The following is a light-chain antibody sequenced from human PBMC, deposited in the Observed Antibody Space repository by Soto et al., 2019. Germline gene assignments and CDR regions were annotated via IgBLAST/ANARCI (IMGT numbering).Light chain of an antibody. CDR2: GAS. J-gene: IGKJ4*01. Sequence: ETVLTQSPGTLSLSPGERATLSCRASQSISSGYLAWYQQRPGQAPRLLISGASNRATGIPDRFSGSGSGTDFTLTISTLEPEDFAVDYCQQYGGSPLVTFGGGTKVEIK. CDR1: QSISSGY. CDR3: QQYGGSPLVT. V-gene: IGKV3-20*01.